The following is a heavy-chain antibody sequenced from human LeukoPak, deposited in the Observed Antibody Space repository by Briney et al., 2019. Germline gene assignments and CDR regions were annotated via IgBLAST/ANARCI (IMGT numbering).Heavy chain of an antibody. V-gene: IGHV3-48*04. Sequence: GGSLRLSCASSGFIFNTFGINWVRQAPGKGLEWVAYISSRSDTIYYADSVKDRFTISRDNAKNSLYLQMNSLRADDTAVYYCARDLYRIVVVPHYFDYWGQGTLVTVSS. CDR2: ISSRSDTI. CDR3: ARDLYRIVVVPHYFDY. CDR1: GFIFNTFG. J-gene: IGHJ4*02. D-gene: IGHD3-22*01.